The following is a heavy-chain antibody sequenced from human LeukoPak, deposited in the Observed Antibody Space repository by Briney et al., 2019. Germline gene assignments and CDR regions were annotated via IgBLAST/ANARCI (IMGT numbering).Heavy chain of an antibody. CDR2: INPNSGGT. CDR3: ARGSNWGWNWFDP. D-gene: IGHD7-27*01. Sequence: GASVKVSCKASGYTFTSYDINWVRQATGQGLEWMGWINPNSGGTNYAQKFQGRVTMTRDTSITTAYMELSRLTSDDTAVYYCARGSNWGWNWFDPWGQGTLVTVSS. J-gene: IGHJ5*02. V-gene: IGHV1-2*02. CDR1: GYTFTSYD.